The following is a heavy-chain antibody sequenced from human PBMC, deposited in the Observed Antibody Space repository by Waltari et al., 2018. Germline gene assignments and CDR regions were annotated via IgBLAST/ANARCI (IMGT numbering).Heavy chain of an antibody. V-gene: IGHV3-73*01. CDR1: GFTFSGPT. CDR2: IRSKPNNYAT. D-gene: IGHD6-13*01. CDR3: TGGAVTGTDF. Sequence: EVQVVESGGGLVQPGGSLKLSCATSGFTFSGPTIHWVRQTSGKGLEWIGRIRSKPNNYATRYTASVEGRFTISRDDSESTAYLQMSSLMTEDTAVYYCTGGAVTGTDFWGQGTLVTVSS. J-gene: IGHJ4*02.